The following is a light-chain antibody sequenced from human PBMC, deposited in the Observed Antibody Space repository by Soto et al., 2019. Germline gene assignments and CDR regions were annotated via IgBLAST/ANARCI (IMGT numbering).Light chain of an antibody. V-gene: IGLV2-8*01. J-gene: IGLJ1*01. Sequence: QSALTQPPSASGSPGQSVTISCTGTSSDVGGYNYVSWYQQHPGKAPKLMIYEVSKRPSGVPDRFSGSKSGNTASLTVSGLRAEDEADYYCSSYAGSTFYVFGTGTKVTVL. CDR1: SSDVGGYNY. CDR2: EVS. CDR3: SSYAGSTFYV.